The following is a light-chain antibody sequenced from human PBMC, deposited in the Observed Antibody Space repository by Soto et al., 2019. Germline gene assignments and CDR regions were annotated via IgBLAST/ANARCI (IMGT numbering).Light chain of an antibody. CDR2: DVS. CDR3: SSYTRDSTLI. Sequence: QSVLTQPASVSGSPGQSITISCTGTSSDVGAFNYVSWYHQHPGKAPKLLIYDVSYRPSGVSNRFSGSKSGNTASLTISGLQAEDEADYYCSSYTRDSTLIFGGGTKLTVL. V-gene: IGLV2-14*01. CDR1: SSDVGAFNY. J-gene: IGLJ2*01.